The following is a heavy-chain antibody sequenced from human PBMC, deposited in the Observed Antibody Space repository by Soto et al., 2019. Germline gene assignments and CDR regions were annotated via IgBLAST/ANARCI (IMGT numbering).Heavy chain of an antibody. J-gene: IGHJ6*02. V-gene: IGHV6-1*01. CDR2: TYYRSRWYN. Sequence: PSQTLSLTCVISGDSVSINSVAWNVVRQSPSRGLEWLGRTYYRSRWYNDYAVSVRSRIAINPDTSKNHFSLQLNSVTPDDTAVYYCARSEEDSDYYYYGMDVWGQGTTVTVSS. D-gene: IGHD2-15*01. CDR3: ARSEEDSDYYYYGMDV. CDR1: GDSVSINSVA.